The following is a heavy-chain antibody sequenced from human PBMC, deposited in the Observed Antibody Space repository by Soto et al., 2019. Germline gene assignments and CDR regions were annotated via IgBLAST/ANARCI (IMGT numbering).Heavy chain of an antibody. D-gene: IGHD3-10*01. Sequence: SVKVSCKASGGTFSSYAISWVRQAPGQGLEWMGGIIPIFGTANYAQKFQGRVTITAGESTSTAYMELSSLRSEDTAVYYCARVPRSYGSRTRIYYYGMDVWGQGTTVTVSS. V-gene: IGHV1-69*13. CDR1: GGTFSSYA. J-gene: IGHJ6*02. CDR2: IIPIFGTA. CDR3: ARVPRSYGSRTRIYYYGMDV.